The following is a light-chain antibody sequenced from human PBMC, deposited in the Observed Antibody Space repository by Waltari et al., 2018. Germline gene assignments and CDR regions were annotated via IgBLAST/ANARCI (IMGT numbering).Light chain of an antibody. V-gene: IGKV1-39*01. CDR1: QSVSHH. J-gene: IGKJ2*01. Sequence: DIQLTQSPSSLSASVGDRVTITCRASQSVSHHLNWYQQQPGKAPKLLIFGVINLQSGVPSRFSGSGSETEFTLTISSLQPEDFATYSCQESHNMNNFGQGTKLEIK. CDR3: QESHNMNN. CDR2: GVI.